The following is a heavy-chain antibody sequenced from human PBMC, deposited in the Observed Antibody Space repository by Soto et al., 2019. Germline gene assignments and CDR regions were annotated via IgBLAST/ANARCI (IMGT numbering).Heavy chain of an antibody. Sequence: ASVKVSCKASGYTFTGYYMHWVRQAPGQGLEWMGWINPNSGGTNYAQKFQGWVTMTRDTSISTAYMELSRLRSDDTAVYYCARDRGSGRYFDWSRDGMDVWGQGTTVTVSS. V-gene: IGHV1-2*04. CDR2: INPNSGGT. CDR1: GYTFTGYY. CDR3: ARDRGSGRYFDWSRDGMDV. D-gene: IGHD3-9*01. J-gene: IGHJ6*02.